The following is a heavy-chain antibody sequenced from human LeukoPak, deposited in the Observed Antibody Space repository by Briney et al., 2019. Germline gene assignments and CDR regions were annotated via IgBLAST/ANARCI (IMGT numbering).Heavy chain of an antibody. CDR2: ISSDGTNK. D-gene: IGHD3-3*02. V-gene: IGHV3-30*04. J-gene: IGHJ4*02. CDR1: GFTFSSYP. Sequence: PGGSLRLSCAVSGFTFSSYPMHWVRQAPGKGLEWVAVISSDGTNKYYPGSVRGRFTISRDNSKNTLYLQMNSLRAEDTAVYYCARDGGVTHFWSGYPEYWGQGTLVTVSS. CDR3: ARDGGVTHFWSGYPEY.